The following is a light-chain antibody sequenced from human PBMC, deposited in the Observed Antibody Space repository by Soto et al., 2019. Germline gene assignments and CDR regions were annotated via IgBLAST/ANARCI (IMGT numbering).Light chain of an antibody. V-gene: IGKV2-28*01. CDR3: MQTLQTPYT. CDR2: LGS. Sequence: DIVMTQSPLSLPVTPGEPASISCRSSQSLLHANVYNFVDWYLQKPGQSPQLLIYLGSNRASGVPDRFSGSGSGTDFTLKISRVEAADVGVYYCMQTLQTPYTFGQGTKVEIK. J-gene: IGKJ2*01. CDR1: QSLLHANVYNF.